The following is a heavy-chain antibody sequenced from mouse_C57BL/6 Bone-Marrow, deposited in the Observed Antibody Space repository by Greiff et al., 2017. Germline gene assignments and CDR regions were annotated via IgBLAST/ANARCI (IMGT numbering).Heavy chain of an antibody. CDR1: GYTFTSYW. CDR2: IYPGSGST. Sequence: VQLQQPGAELVKPGASVKMSCKASGYTFTSYWITWVKQRPGQGLEWIGDIYPGSGSTKYNEKFKSKATLTVDTSSSTAYMQLSSLTSEDSAVYYCAWGDYDYWYFDVWGTGTTVTVSS. D-gene: IGHD2-4*01. CDR3: AWGDYDYWYFDV. J-gene: IGHJ1*03. V-gene: IGHV1-55*01.